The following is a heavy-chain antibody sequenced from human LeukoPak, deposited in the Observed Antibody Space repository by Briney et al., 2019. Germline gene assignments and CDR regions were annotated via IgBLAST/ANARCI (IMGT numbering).Heavy chain of an antibody. Sequence: GGSLRLPCAASGFTLSSYGMHWVRQAPGKGLEWVAVISYDGSNKYYADSVKGRFTISRDNSKNTLYLQMNSLRAEDTAVYYCAKSPPKTTVTEYYFDYWGQGTLVTVSS. CDR1: GFTLSSYG. V-gene: IGHV3-30*18. J-gene: IGHJ4*02. CDR3: AKSPPKTTVTEYYFDY. CDR2: ISYDGSNK. D-gene: IGHD4-17*01.